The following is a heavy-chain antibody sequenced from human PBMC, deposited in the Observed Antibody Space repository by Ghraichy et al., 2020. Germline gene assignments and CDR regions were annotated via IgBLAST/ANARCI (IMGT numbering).Heavy chain of an antibody. D-gene: IGHD3-22*01. J-gene: IGHJ4*02. CDR3: ARHRCGGYACYPHWNFDY. CDR1: GGSINTYY. V-gene: IGHV4-59*08. Sequence: SQTLSLTCTVSGGSINTYYWSWIRQSPGKGLEWIGYISSDGSTKSNPSLKSRVTMSLDTSKSQFSLKITSVAAADTAVYYCARHRCGGYACYPHWNFDYWGQGTLVTVSS. CDR2: ISSDGST.